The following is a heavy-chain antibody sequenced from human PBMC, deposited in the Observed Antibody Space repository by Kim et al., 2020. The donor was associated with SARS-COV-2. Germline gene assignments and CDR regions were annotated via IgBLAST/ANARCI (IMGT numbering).Heavy chain of an antibody. CDR2: IYYSGST. V-gene: IGHV4-61*01. Sequence: SETLSLTCTVSGGSFSSGSYYWSWIRQPPGKGLEWIGYIYYSGSTNYNPSLKSRVTISVDTSKNQFSLKLSSVTAADTAVYYCARDQRQWLVLVGYCYYGMDVWGQGTTVTVSS. CDR1: GGSFSSGSYY. D-gene: IGHD6-19*01. CDR3: ARDQRQWLVLVGYCYYGMDV. J-gene: IGHJ6*02.